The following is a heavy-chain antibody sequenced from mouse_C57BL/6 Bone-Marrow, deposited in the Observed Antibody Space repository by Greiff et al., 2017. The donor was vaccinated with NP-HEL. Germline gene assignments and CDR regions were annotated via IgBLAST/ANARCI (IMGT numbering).Heavy chain of an antibody. J-gene: IGHJ4*01. D-gene: IGHD1-1*01. CDR3: ARFITTAYYAMDY. V-gene: IGHV1-82*01. CDR2: IYPGDGDT. CDR1: GYAFSSSW. Sequence: QVQLQQSGPELVKPGASVKISCKASGYAFSSSWMNWVKQRPGKGLEWIGRIYPGDGDTNYNGKFKGKATLTADKSSSTAYMQLSSLTSEDSAVYFCARFITTAYYAMDYWGQGTSVTVSS.